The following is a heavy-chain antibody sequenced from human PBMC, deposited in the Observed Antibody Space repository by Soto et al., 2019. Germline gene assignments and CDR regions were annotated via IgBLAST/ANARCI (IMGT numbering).Heavy chain of an antibody. Sequence: PSETLSLTCTVSGGSISSGSYYWGWIRQPPGKGLEWIGSIYYSGSTYYNLSLKSRVTISVDTSKNQFSLKLSSVTAADTAMFYCVASLYGSGSPNFDYWGQGTLVTVSS. CDR3: VASLYGSGSPNFDY. CDR2: IYYSGST. D-gene: IGHD3-10*01. CDR1: GGSISSGSYY. J-gene: IGHJ4*02. V-gene: IGHV4-39*01.